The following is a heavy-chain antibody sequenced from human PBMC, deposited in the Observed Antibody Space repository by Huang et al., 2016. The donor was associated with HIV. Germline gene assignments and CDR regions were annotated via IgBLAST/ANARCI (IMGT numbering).Heavy chain of an antibody. D-gene: IGHD2-2*01. J-gene: IGHJ6*03. CDR1: EFSFSAST. CDR2: IRSRALTYAT. V-gene: IGHV3-73*01. Sequence: EVQLVESGGGLVQPGGSLKLSCAASEFSFSASTIHWVRQASGEGLEWVGHIRSRALTYATAYAASVKGRCTISRDDSETTAFLQMSSLKTEDTAVYYCIRPSRGQLLSAGYKDVWGKGTTVTVSS. CDR3: IRPSRGQLLSAGYKDV.